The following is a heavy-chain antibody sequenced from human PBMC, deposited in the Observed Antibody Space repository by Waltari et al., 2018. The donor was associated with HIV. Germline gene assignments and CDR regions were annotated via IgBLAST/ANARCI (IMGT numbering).Heavy chain of an antibody. J-gene: IGHJ4*02. CDR3: ARGDTIGGY. V-gene: IGHV1-2*02. CDR2: IIPNSGGT. D-gene: IGHD3-10*01. CDR1: DYY. Sequence: DYYIHWVRQAPGQGLEWMGWIIPNSGGTTYAQKFQGRVTMTRDTSISTAYMELSSLRSDDTAVYYCARGDTIGGYWGQGTLVTVSS.